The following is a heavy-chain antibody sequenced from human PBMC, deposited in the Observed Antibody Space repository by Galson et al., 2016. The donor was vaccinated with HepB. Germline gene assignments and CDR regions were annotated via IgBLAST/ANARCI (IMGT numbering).Heavy chain of an antibody. V-gene: IGHV1-69*13. CDR3: ARRDDDIGGYYKNYFDY. J-gene: IGHJ4*02. CDR1: GGPFNSYT. Sequence: SVKVSCKASGGPFNSYTITWVRQAPGQGPEWMGGIIPILGTATYAQKFQGRVTITADESTRTAYMELSSLRFEDTAVYYCARRDDDIGGYYKNYFDYWGQGILVTVSS. CDR2: IIPILGTA. D-gene: IGHD3-22*01.